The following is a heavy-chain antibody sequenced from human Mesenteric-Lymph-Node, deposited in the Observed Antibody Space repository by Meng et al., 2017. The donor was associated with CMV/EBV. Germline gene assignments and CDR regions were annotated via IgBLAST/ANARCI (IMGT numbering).Heavy chain of an antibody. Sequence: ASVKVSCKASGYTFTGYYMHWVRQAPGQGLEWMGWINSKCGGTKYAQKYQGRVTMTRDTSISTAYMELSRLRSDDTAVYHCAGGSLVRGVMSHFDYWGQGIMVTVSS. CDR1: GYTFTGYY. D-gene: IGHD3-10*01. CDR3: AGGSLVRGVMSHFDY. V-gene: IGHV1-2*02. CDR2: INSKCGGT. J-gene: IGHJ4*02.